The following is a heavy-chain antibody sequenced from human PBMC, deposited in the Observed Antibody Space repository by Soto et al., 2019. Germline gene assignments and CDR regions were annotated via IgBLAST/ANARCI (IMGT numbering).Heavy chain of an antibody. Sequence: SETLSLTCSVSGGSISTYYWTWIRQPPGKGLEWIVYISYSGSTNYNPSLKSRLTISLNTSKKHFSLKLGSVTAADTAVYYCARGTRATQYYYDFYGMDVWGQGTTVTVSS. CDR1: GGSISTYY. V-gene: IGHV4-59*01. CDR2: ISYSGST. CDR3: ARGTRATQYYYDFYGMDV. J-gene: IGHJ6*02.